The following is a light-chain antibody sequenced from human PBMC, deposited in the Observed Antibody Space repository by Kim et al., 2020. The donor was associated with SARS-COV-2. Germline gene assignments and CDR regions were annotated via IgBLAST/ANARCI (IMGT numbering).Light chain of an antibody. V-gene: IGKV1-5*03. Sequence: DIQMTQSPSTLSASVGDRVTITCRASHSISSWLAWYQQKPGKAPKLLIYKASSLESGVPSRFSGSGSGTEFTLTINSLQPNDFATYYCQQYNTYAWTFGQGTKVDIK. J-gene: IGKJ1*01. CDR2: KAS. CDR3: QQYNTYAWT. CDR1: HSISSW.